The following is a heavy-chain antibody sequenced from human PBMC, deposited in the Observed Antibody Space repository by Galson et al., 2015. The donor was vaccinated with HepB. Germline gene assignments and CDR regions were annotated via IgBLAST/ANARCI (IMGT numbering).Heavy chain of an antibody. V-gene: IGHV1-24*01. CDR3: ATSERRVSWYFDL. CDR2: FDPEDGET. CDR1: GYTLTELS. J-gene: IGHJ2*01. D-gene: IGHD6-25*01. Sequence: SVKVSCKVSGYTLTELSMHWVRQAPGKGLEWMGGFDPEDGETIYAQKFQGRVTMTEDTSTDTAYMELSSLRSEDTAVYYCATSERRVSWYFDLWGRGTLVTVSS.